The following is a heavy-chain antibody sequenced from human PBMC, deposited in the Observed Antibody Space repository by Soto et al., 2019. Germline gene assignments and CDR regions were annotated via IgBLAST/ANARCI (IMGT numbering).Heavy chain of an antibody. D-gene: IGHD5-18*01. CDR3: ARAPLHEPETTMAYDVDY. CDR1: GGTFDSYD. Sequence: QVQLVQSGAEVKQPGSSVKVSCKISGGTFDSYDVTWVRQVPGQGLEWMGGIIPGLFKRHYTQKFQGRVTITVDEAASTTYLEFNRLTAEDTAVYYCARAPLHEPETTMAYDVDYWGQGTLVTVSS. CDR2: IIPGLFKR. V-gene: IGHV1-69*01. J-gene: IGHJ4*02.